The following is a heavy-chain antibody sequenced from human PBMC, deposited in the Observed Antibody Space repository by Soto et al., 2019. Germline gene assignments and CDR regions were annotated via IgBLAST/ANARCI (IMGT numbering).Heavy chain of an antibody. CDR2: ISYDGSHK. D-gene: IGHD6-19*01. V-gene: IGHV3-30*18. Sequence: QVQLVESGGGVVQPGRYLRLSCAASGLTFSSHGMHWVRQAPGKGLEWVAGISYDGSHKYYADSVKGRFTISRDNSKSTLYLPINSLKPEDTTVYYCAKDHRFAVAGTGDYWGKGTLVTVSS. J-gene: IGHJ4*02. CDR3: AKDHRFAVAGTGDY. CDR1: GLTFSSHG.